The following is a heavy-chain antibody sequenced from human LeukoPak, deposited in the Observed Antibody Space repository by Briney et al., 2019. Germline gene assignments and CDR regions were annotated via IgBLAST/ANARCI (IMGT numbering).Heavy chain of an antibody. Sequence: PGGSLRLSCAASGFTFSNYWMHWVRQAPGKGLVWVSRINSDGINTSYADSVKGRFTISRDNAKNTLNLQMNSLRAEDTAVYYCARARAPVTRISSFDIWGQGTMVTVSS. CDR1: GFTFSNYW. CDR3: ARARAPVTRISSFDI. V-gene: IGHV3-74*01. J-gene: IGHJ3*02. CDR2: INSDGINT. D-gene: IGHD4-17*01.